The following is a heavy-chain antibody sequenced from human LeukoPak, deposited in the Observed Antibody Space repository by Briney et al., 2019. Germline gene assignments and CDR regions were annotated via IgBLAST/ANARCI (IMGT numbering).Heavy chain of an antibody. V-gene: IGHV3-21*01. J-gene: IGHJ4*02. CDR3: ARHTTSRYVDY. Sequence: GGSLRLSCAASGCTFSSYGMHWVRQAPGKGLEWVSSISSSSSYIYYADSVKGRFTISRDNAKNSLYLQMNSLRAEDTAVYYCARHTTSRYVDYWGQGTLVTVSS. CDR1: GCTFSSYG. D-gene: IGHD1-26*01. CDR2: ISSSSSYI.